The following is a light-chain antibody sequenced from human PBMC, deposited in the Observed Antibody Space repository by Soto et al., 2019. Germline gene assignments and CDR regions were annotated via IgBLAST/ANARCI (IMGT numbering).Light chain of an antibody. J-gene: IGKJ1*01. Sequence: DIQMTQSPSTLSGSVGDRVTITSRASQTISSWLAWYQQKPGKAPKLLIYKASTLKSGVPSRFSGSGSGTEFTLTISSLQPGDFATYYCQQYDSYWTFGQGTKVDI. CDR2: KAS. V-gene: IGKV1-5*03. CDR3: QQYDSYWT. CDR1: QTISSW.